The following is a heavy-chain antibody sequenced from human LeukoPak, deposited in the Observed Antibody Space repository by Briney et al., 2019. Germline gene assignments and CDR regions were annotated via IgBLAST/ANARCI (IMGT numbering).Heavy chain of an antibody. CDR2: IQYDGSKK. CDR3: ARRAGAYSHPYDY. CDR1: GFTFSSNG. V-gene: IGHV3-30*02. J-gene: IGHJ4*02. D-gene: IGHD4/OR15-4a*01. Sequence: GGSLRLSCVASGFTFSSNGMHWVRRAPGKGLGGVTFIQYDGSKKYYADSVKGRFTISRDNSKNTLYLQMNSLRAEDTAVYYCARRAGAYSHPYDYWGQGTLVTVSS.